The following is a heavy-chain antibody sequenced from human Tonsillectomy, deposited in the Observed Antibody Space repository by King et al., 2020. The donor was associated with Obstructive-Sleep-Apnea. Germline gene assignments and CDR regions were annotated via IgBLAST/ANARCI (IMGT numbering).Heavy chain of an antibody. Sequence: VQLVESGGGVVQPGGSLRLSCAASGFTFSSYGMHWVRQAPGKGLEWVAFIRYDGSNKYYADSVKGRFTISRDNSKNTLYLQMNSLRAEDTAVYYCAKDPEGYSLLYWGQGTLVTVSS. J-gene: IGHJ4*02. CDR3: AKDPEGYSLLY. CDR1: GFTFSSYG. CDR2: IRYDGSNK. V-gene: IGHV3-30*02. D-gene: IGHD6-13*01.